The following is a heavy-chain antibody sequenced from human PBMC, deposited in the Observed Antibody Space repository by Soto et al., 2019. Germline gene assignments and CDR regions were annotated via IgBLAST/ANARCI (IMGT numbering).Heavy chain of an antibody. J-gene: IGHJ6*02. V-gene: IGHV4-30-2*01. CDR1: GGSISSGGYS. CDR3: ARGITYYV. CDR2: IYHSGST. Sequence: SETLSLTCAVSGGSISSGGYSWSWIRQPPGKGLEWIGYIYHSGSTYYNPSLKSRVTISVDRSKNQFSLKLSSVTAADTAVYYCARGITYYVWGQGTTVTVSS. D-gene: IGHD1-26*01.